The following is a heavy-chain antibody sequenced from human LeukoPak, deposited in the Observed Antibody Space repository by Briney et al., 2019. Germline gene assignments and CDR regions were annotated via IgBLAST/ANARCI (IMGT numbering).Heavy chain of an antibody. J-gene: IGHJ4*02. Sequence: GGSLRLSCVASGFTFGKYWMSWVRQAPGKGLEWVANIKLDGSEKNYVDSVKGRLTISRDNTKNSLYLQMNSLRAEDTAVFYCARDQYDTWSRRGNFDSWGQGTLVIVSS. CDR3: ARDQYDTWSRRGNFDS. CDR1: GFTFGKYW. D-gene: IGHD3/OR15-3a*01. V-gene: IGHV3-7*03. CDR2: IKLDGSEK.